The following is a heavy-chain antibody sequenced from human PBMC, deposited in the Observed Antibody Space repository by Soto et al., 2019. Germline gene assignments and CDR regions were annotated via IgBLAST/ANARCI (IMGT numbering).Heavy chain of an antibody. V-gene: IGHV3-13*01. CDR3: ARDRLVMAAATTSNSDY. CDR2: IGTAGDT. Sequence: AGSLRLSCVASGFTFISYDRHWVRQATGKGLEWVSAIGTAGDTYYPGSVKGRFTISRDNAKNSLYLQMNSLRAEDTAVYYCARDRLVMAAATTSNSDYWGQGTLVTVSS. CDR1: GFTFISYD. J-gene: IGHJ4*02. D-gene: IGHD2-15*01.